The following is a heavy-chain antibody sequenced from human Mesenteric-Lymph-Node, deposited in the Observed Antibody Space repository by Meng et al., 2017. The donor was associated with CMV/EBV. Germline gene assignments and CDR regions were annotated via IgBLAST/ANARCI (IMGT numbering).Heavy chain of an antibody. CDR1: GSASSNINC. J-gene: IGHJ4*02. D-gene: IGHD3-16*01. CDR2: SYDKGNT. Sequence: GSASSNINCVWGCIGQRLERGRQLNGYSYDKGNTDYNPARKSRVTISVDRTKNQVSLKLTSVTAADTAVYCCARHSRGGFDYWGQGTLVTVSS. V-gene: IGHV4-39*01. CDR3: ARHSRGGFDY.